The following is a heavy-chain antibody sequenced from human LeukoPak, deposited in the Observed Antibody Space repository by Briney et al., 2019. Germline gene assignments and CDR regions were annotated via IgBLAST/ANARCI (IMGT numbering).Heavy chain of an antibody. CDR2: ISAYNGNT. D-gene: IGHD1-26*01. CDR3: ARGLGGSGSYFLTFDY. Sequence: WASVKVSCKASGYTFTSYSINWVRQAPGQGLEWMGWISAYNGNTKYAQKLQGRVTMTTDTSTSTAYMELRSLRSDGTAVYYCARGLGGSGSYFLTFDYWGQGTLVTVSS. V-gene: IGHV1-18*01. J-gene: IGHJ4*02. CDR1: GYTFTSYS.